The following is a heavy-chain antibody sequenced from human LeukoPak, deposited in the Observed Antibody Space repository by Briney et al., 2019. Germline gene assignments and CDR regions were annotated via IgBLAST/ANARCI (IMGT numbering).Heavy chain of an antibody. Sequence: PGGSLRLSCAASGFTFTSYAMHWVRQAPGQRLEWMGWINAGNGNTKYSQKFQGRVTITRDTSASTAYMELSSLRSEDTAVYYCARDGNAYYYDSSGYYLDWGQGTLVTVSS. CDR3: ARDGNAYYYDSSGYYLD. CDR1: GFTFTSYA. CDR2: INAGNGNT. D-gene: IGHD3-22*01. J-gene: IGHJ4*02. V-gene: IGHV1-3*01.